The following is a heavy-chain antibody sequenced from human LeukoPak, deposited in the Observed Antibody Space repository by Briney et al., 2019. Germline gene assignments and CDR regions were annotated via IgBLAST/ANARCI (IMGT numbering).Heavy chain of an antibody. D-gene: IGHD3-3*01. CDR2: ISSSSSYI. CDR1: GFTFSSHS. V-gene: IGHV3-21*01. J-gene: IGHJ4*02. CDR3: AKDHYWSIDY. Sequence: PGGSLRLSCAASGFTFSSHSMNWVRQAPGKGLEWVSSISSSSSYIYYADSGKGRFTISRDIAKNTLYLQMNSLRAEDTGVYYCAKDHYWSIDYWGRGTLVTVSS.